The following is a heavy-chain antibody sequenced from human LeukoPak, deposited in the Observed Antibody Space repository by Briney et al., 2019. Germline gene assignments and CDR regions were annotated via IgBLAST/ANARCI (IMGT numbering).Heavy chain of an antibody. Sequence: PGGSLRLSCAASGFAFSTYSMNWVRQAPGRGLEWVSAISGSGGSTYYADSVKGRFTLSRDNSKSTLYLQMNSLRAEDTAVYYCAKTTGNSGYYGRYYFDYWGQGTLVTVSS. CDR3: AKTTGNSGYYGRYYFDY. V-gene: IGHV3-23*01. CDR1: GFAFSTYS. J-gene: IGHJ4*02. CDR2: ISGSGGST. D-gene: IGHD3-22*01.